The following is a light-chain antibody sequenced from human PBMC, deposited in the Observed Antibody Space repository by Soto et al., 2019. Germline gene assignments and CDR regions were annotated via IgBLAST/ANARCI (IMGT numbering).Light chain of an antibody. V-gene: IGKV3-20*01. J-gene: IGKJ1*01. CDR1: QSVRSNH. CDR2: GAS. Sequence: EIVLTESPGTLSLSPGERGTLSCRASQSVRSNHLAWYQQKPGQAPRLLIYGASSRATGIPDRFSGSGSGTDFTLTISRLEPEDFAVYYCQQYATSPRTFGQGTKVDIK. CDR3: QQYATSPRT.